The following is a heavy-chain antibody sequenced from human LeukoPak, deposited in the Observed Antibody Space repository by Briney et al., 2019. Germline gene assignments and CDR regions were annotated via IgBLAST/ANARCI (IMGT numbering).Heavy chain of an antibody. CDR3: ARTAARRFDC. CDR2: INTGNGNT. D-gene: IGHD6-6*01. CDR1: GYSFTRYA. Sequence: ASVKVSCKASGYSFTRYAMYWVRQAPGQRLEWMGWINTGNGNTKYSQKFQGRVTMTRDTSTSTVYMELSSLRSDDTAVYYCARTAARRFDCWGQGTLVTVSS. V-gene: IGHV1-3*04. J-gene: IGHJ4*02.